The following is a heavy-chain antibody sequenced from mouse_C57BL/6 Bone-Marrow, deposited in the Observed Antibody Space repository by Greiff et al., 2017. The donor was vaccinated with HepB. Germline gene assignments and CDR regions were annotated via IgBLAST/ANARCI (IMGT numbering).Heavy chain of an antibody. J-gene: IGHJ3*01. V-gene: IGHV14-4*01. Sequence: EVQLQESGAELVRPGASVKLSCTASGFNIKDDYMHWVKQRPEQGLEWIGWIDPENGDTEYASKFQGKATITADTSSNTAYLQLSSLTSEDTAVYYCTTLGLRPFAYWGQGTLVTVSA. CDR3: TTLGLRPFAY. D-gene: IGHD3-2*02. CDR1: GFNIKDDY. CDR2: IDPENGDT.